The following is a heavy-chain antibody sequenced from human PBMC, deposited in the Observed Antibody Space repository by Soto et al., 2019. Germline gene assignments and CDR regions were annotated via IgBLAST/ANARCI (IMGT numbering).Heavy chain of an antibody. D-gene: IGHD1-26*01. Sequence: PSATLSLTCTVSGGSISSYYWSWIRQPPGKGLEWIGYLYYSGSTNYNPSLKSRVTISVDTSKNQFSLKLSSVTAADTAVYYCARERRGPTYYDYYYGMDGWGQGTTVTVS. CDR3: ARERRGPTYYDYYYGMDG. CDR1: GGSISSYY. J-gene: IGHJ6*02. CDR2: LYYSGST. V-gene: IGHV4-59*01.